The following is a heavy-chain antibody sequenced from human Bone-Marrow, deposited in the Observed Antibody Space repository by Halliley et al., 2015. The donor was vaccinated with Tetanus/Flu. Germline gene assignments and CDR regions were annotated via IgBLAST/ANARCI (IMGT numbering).Heavy chain of an antibody. D-gene: IGHD2-21*01. CDR3: ARTSYSVYFFYY. J-gene: IGHJ4*02. V-gene: IGHV3-53*01. Sequence: SLRLSCAASGFTVSSSYMSWVRQAPGKGLAWVSVIYSGGSTYYTDPVKGRFTISRDNSKNTLYLQMDSLRAEDTAVYYCARTSYSVYFFYYCGQGTLVSVSS. CDR2: IYSGGST. CDR1: GFTVSSSY.